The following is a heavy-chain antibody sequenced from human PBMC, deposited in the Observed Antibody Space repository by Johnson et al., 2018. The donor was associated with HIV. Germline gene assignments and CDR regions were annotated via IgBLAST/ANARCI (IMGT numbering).Heavy chain of an antibody. CDR1: GFTFDDYG. V-gene: IGHV3-30*03. J-gene: IGHJ3*02. D-gene: IGHD1-26*01. Sequence: QVQLVESGGGLVQPGGSLRLSCAASGFTFDDYGMSWVRQAPGKGLEWVAVISYDGTKKFYADSVKGRFTISRDNSKNTLYLEMNSLRGADTAVYHCARDGPRGSYGAFDIWGQGTMVTVSS. CDR3: ARDGPRGSYGAFDI. CDR2: ISYDGTKK.